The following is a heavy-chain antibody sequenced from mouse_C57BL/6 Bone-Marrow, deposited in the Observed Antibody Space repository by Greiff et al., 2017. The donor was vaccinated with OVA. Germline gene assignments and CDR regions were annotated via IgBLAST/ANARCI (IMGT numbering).Heavy chain of an antibody. CDR3: ARDREPAWFAY. D-gene: IGHD3-1*01. CDR1: GFNIKDDY. Sequence: VQLQQSGAELVRPGASVKLSCTASGFNIKDDYMHWVKQRPEQGLEWIGWIDPENGETKYAPKFQGKATITADTSSNTAYLQLSSLTSEDTAVYYCARDREPAWFAYWGQGTLVTVSA. V-gene: IGHV14-4*01. CDR2: IDPENGET. J-gene: IGHJ3*01.